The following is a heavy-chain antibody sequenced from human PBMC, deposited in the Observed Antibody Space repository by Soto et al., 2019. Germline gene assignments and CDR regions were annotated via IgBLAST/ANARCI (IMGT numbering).Heavy chain of an antibody. CDR3: ARGRHVVRATNAAY. Sequence: QVQLVQSGAEARNPGASVKVSCKASGYTFTSYDINWVRQATGQGLEWMGWMNPNSGNTGYAHKFQGRVTMTRNTSISTAYMELSSLTSEDTAVYYCARGRHVVRATNAAYWGQGTLVTVSS. V-gene: IGHV1-8*01. CDR2: MNPNSGNT. J-gene: IGHJ4*02. D-gene: IGHD1-26*01. CDR1: GYTFTSYD.